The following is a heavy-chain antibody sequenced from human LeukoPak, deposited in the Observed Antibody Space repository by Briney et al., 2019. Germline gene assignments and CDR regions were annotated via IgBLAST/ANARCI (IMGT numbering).Heavy chain of an antibody. D-gene: IGHD2-8*01. V-gene: IGHV1-46*01. CDR1: GYTFTSYY. Sequence: ASVKVSCKASGYTFTSYYIHWVRQAPGQGFEWMGVINPSGGGTSYAQKFQGGVTMTRDTSTSTVYMDLRSLRSEDTAVYFCARDMLAVPSNWFDPWGQGTLVTVSS. J-gene: IGHJ5*02. CDR3: ARDMLAVPSNWFDP. CDR2: INPSGGGT.